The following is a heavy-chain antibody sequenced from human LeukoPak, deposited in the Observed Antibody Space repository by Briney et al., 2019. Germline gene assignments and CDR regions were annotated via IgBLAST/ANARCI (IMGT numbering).Heavy chain of an antibody. CDR1: GFTASSNY. V-gene: IGHV3-66*01. CDR3: ASATVTTGYYYYMDV. J-gene: IGHJ6*03. CDR2: IYSGGST. D-gene: IGHD4-17*01. Sequence: GGSLRLSCAASGFTASSNYMSWVRQAPGKGLEWVSVIYSGGSTYYADSVKGRFTISRDNSKNTLYLQMNSLRAEDTAVYYCASATVTTGYYYYMDVWGKGTTVTISS.